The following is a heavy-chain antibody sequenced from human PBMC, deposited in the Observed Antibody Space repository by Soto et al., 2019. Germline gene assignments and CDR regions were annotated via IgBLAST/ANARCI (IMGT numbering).Heavy chain of an antibody. V-gene: IGHV4-30-4*01. CDR2: IYYTGST. CDR1: GASISNGDYY. J-gene: IGHJ6*02. CDR3: ARDPTPLDYGMDV. Sequence: QVQLQESGPGLVKPSQTLSLTCTVSGASISNGDYYWSWIRQPPGKGLEWIGYIYYTGSTYYNPSLKSRVTISVATSKNQFSLKLSSVTAADTAVYYCARDPTPLDYGMDVWGQGTTVTVSS.